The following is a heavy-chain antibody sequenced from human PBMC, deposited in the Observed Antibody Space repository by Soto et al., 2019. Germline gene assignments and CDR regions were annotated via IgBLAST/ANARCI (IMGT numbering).Heavy chain of an antibody. V-gene: IGHV4-4*03. CDR2: IYHSGST. CDR3: ASRFFCLAAARKWDFDD. CDR1: GGSISSSNW. J-gene: IGHJ4*02. D-gene: IGHD6-13*01. Sequence: PEKLSLTCAVSGGSISSSNWWSWVRQPPGKGLEWIGEIYHSGSTNYNPSLKSRVTISVDKSKNQFSLKLSSVTAADTAVYYCASRFFCLAAARKWDFDDRGQGTLVIVSA.